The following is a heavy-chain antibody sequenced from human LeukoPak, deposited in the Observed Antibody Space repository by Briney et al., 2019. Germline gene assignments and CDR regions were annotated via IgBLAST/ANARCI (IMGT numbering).Heavy chain of an antibody. Sequence: KPSETLSLTCSVYGGSVSSLYWSCIRQPPGKGLEWNGYIYYSGSTHYNPSLESRVTISIDTSKKQLSLRLTSVIAADTAVYYCARDRRESTKPNDAFDIWGQGTMVTVSS. CDR3: ARDRRESTKPNDAFDI. V-gene: IGHV4-59*02. D-gene: IGHD1-1*01. CDR1: GGSVSSLY. J-gene: IGHJ3*02. CDR2: IYYSGST.